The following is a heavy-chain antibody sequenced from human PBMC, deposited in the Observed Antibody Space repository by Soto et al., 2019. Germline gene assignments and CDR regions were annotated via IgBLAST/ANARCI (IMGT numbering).Heavy chain of an antibody. CDR2: INSRTGVT. CDR1: GYTFTGYY. D-gene: IGHD4-17*01. CDR3: ARDGGEYGDYDY. J-gene: IGHJ4*02. Sequence: QVQLVQSGTEVKMPGASVKVSCKASGYTFTGYYMHWVRQVPGQGLEWMGWINSRTGVTNYAQKFQGWXXMXSXXSISTAYMEVSRLKSDDTAVYYCARDGGEYGDYDYWGQGTLVTVSS. V-gene: IGHV1-2*04.